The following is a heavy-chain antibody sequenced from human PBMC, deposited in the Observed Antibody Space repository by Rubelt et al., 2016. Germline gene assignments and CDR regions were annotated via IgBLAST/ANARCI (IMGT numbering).Heavy chain of an antibody. CDR2: IYHSGST. CDR1: GGSISSGNW. J-gene: IGHJ4*02. CDR3: ARANNYANY. D-gene: IGHD2-8*01. V-gene: IGHV4-4*02. Sequence: QVQLQESGPGLVKTSGTVSLTCAVSGGSISSGNWWSWVRQPPGKGLEWIGEIYHSGSTNYNPSLTSRVTISVDNSKNQFPRKRSSVTAADTAVYYCARANNYANYWCQGTLVTFSS.